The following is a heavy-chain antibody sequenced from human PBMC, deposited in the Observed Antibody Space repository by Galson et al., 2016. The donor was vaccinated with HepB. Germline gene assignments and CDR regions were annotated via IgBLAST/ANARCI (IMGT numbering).Heavy chain of an antibody. J-gene: IGHJ6*02. D-gene: IGHD3-9*01. V-gene: IGHV4-61*01. Sequence: SETLSLTCTVSGGSVSSGSYYWNWIRQPPGKGLEWIGYIHHSGNTKSNPSLKSRVTISVDTSKSQFSLKVTSVTAADTAVYYCARDSTQARSIDWFPQGMGVWGQGTTVTVSS. CDR3: ARDSTQARSIDWFPQGMGV. CDR1: GGSVSSGSYY. CDR2: IHHSGNT.